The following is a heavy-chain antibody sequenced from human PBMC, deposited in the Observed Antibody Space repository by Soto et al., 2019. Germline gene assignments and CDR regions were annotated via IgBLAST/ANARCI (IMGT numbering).Heavy chain of an antibody. CDR1: GGSFSGYY. CDR2: INHSGST. Sequence: SETLSLTCAVYGGSFSGYYWSWIRQPPGKGLEWIGEINHSGSTNYNPSLKSRVTISVDTSKNQFSLKLSSVTAADTAVYYCARGRRTYYGSGSYRPRGENDYWGQGTLVTVS. D-gene: IGHD3-10*01. CDR3: ARGRRTYYGSGSYRPRGENDY. V-gene: IGHV4-34*01. J-gene: IGHJ4*02.